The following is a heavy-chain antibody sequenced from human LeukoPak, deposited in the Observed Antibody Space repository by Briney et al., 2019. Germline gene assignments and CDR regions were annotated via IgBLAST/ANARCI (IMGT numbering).Heavy chain of an antibody. CDR2: INHSGST. D-gene: IGHD2-15*01. CDR1: GGSFSGYY. CDR3: ARTGHCSGGSCYSSDY. Sequence: SETLSLTCAVYGGSFSGYYWSWIRQPPGKGLEGIGEINHSGSTNYNPSLKSRVTISVDTSKNQFSLKLSSVTAADRAVYYCARTGHCSGGSCYSSDYWGQGTLVTVSS. J-gene: IGHJ4*02. V-gene: IGHV4-34*01.